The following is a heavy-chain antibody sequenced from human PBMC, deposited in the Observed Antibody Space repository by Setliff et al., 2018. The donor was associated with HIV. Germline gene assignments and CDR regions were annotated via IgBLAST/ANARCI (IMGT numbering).Heavy chain of an antibody. V-gene: IGHV3-7*03. CDR1: GFTFSTYW. Sequence: GGSLRLSCAASGFTFSTYWMTWVRQAPGKGLEWVAKIKQDGSDKYYVDSVKGRFTISRDNAKNSLYLQMNSLRAEDTAEYYCAKELAASGLGYFDSWGRGILVTVSS. CDR3: AKELAASGLGYFDS. D-gene: IGHD3-22*01. CDR2: IKQDGSDK. J-gene: IGHJ4*02.